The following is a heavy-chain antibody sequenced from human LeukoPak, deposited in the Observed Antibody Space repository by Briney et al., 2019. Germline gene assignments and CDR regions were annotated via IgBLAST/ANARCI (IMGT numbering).Heavy chain of an antibody. J-gene: IGHJ4*02. CDR3: ARGRTVTTRDFDY. CDR1: GFTFSSYS. CDR2: ISSSSSYI. V-gene: IGHV3-21*01. Sequence: AGGSLRLSCAASGFTFSSYSMNWVRQAPGKGLEWVSSISSSSSYIYYADSVKGRFTISRDNAKNSLYLQMNSLRAEDTAVYYCARGRTVTTRDFDYWGQGTLVTVSS. D-gene: IGHD4-17*01.